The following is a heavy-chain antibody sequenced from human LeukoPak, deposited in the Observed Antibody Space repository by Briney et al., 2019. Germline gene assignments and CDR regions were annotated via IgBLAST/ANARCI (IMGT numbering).Heavy chain of an antibody. CDR3: ASIPLSTAGDDAFDI. Sequence: SETLSLTCTVSGGSISSYYWSWIRQPPGKGLEWIGYIYYSGSTNYNPSLKSRVTISVDTSKNQFSLKLSSVTAADTAVYYCASIPLSTAGDDAFDIWGQGTMVTVSS. D-gene: IGHD1-1*01. CDR1: GGSISSYY. J-gene: IGHJ3*02. CDR2: IYYSGST. V-gene: IGHV4-59*08.